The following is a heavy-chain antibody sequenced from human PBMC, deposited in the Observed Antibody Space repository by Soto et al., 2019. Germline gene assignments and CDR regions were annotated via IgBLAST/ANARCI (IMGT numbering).Heavy chain of an antibody. D-gene: IGHD2-15*01. CDR2: ISSSGGTR. V-gene: IGHV3-48*03. J-gene: IGHJ6*02. CDR3: ARYCSGGTCYDGNMDV. CDR1: GITFSNYE. Sequence: EVQLVESGGGLVQPGGSLRLSCAASGITFSNYEMNWVRQAPGKGLEGVSYISSSGGTRYYAGSVKGRFTISRDNAKSSLYLQMNSLRAEDTAVYYCARYCSGGTCYDGNMDVWGQGTTVTVSS.